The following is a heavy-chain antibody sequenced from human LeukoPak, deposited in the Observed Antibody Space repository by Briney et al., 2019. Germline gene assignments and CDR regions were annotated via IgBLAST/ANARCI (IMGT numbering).Heavy chain of an antibody. Sequence: PGGSLRLSCAASAFTFSDYAFHWLRQAPGKGLEWVAVISYDGTDKDYVDSVKGRFTISRDNSKDTLYLQMNSLRGEDSAVYYWARDGYYGSPIDFWGQGTLVTVSS. J-gene: IGHJ4*02. CDR2: ISYDGTDK. D-gene: IGHD3-10*01. V-gene: IGHV3-30*01. CDR3: ARDGYYGSPIDF. CDR1: AFTFSDYA.